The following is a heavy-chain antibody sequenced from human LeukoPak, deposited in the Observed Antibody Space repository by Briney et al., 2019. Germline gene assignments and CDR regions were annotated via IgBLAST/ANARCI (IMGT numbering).Heavy chain of an antibody. V-gene: IGHV1-2*02. D-gene: IGHD6-19*01. CDR1: GYTFTDYF. CDR3: ARAVAGILVGWFDP. Sequence: GASVKVSCKASGYTFTDYFMHWVRQAPGQGLEWMGWINPNTGGTNYAQNFQGRVTMTRDTSIGTAYMELTRLTSDDTAVYYCARAVAGILVGWFDPWGQGTLVTVSS. CDR2: INPNTGGT. J-gene: IGHJ5*02.